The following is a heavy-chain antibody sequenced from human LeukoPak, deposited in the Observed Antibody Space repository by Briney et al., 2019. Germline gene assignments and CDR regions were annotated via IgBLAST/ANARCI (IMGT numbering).Heavy chain of an antibody. CDR2: IIPNSGDT. D-gene: IGHD6-19*01. CDR3: ARVGSSGWYVHPTLDY. V-gene: IGHV1-2*02. Sequence: GASVKVSCKASGGTFSSYAISWVRQAPGQGLEWMGGIIPNSGDTNYAQKFQGRVTVTRDTSISTAYMELSRLRSDDTAVYYCARVGSSGWYVHPTLDYWGQGTLLTVSS. J-gene: IGHJ4*02. CDR1: GGTFSSYA.